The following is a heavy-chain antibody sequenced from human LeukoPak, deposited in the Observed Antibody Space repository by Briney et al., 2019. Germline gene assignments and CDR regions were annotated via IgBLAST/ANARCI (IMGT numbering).Heavy chain of an antibody. J-gene: IGHJ4*02. CDR2: IWYDGSEE. D-gene: IGHD3-22*01. CDR1: GFVFRNYA. CDR3: ARGVSFYNSSGYHPFDY. V-gene: IGHV3-33*01. Sequence: PGGSLRLSCAASGFVFRNYATHWVRQAQGKGLEWVAMIWYDGSEEFYVDSVKGRFTISRDNSKDTLFLQMNSLRGDDTAVYYCARGVSFYNSSGYHPFDYWGQGALVTVSS.